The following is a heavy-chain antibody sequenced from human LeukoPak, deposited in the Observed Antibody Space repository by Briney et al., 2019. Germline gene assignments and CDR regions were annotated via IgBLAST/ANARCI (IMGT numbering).Heavy chain of an antibody. CDR2: IIPIFGTA. CDR1: GGTFSSYA. D-gene: IGHD5-18*01. J-gene: IGHJ4*02. V-gene: IGHV1-69*13. Sequence: ASVKVSCKASGGTFSSYAISWVRQAPGQGLEWMGGIIPIFGTANYAQKFQGRVTITADESTSTAYMELSSLRSEDTAVYYCARPDGDRGYSYGYNYWGQGTLVTVSS. CDR3: ARPDGDRGYSYGYNY.